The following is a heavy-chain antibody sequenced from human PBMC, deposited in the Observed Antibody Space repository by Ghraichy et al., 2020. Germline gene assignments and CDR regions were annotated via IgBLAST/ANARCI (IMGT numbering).Heavy chain of an antibody. CDR3: ARAVKAVAGIDYYYGMDV. CDR2: IIPIFGTA. J-gene: IGHJ6*02. Sequence: SVKVSCKASGGTFSSYAISWVRQAPGQGLEWMGGIIPIFGTANYAQKFQGRVTITTDESTSTAYMELSSLRSEDTAVYYCARAVKAVAGIDYYYGMDVWGQGTTVTVSS. V-gene: IGHV1-69*05. D-gene: IGHD6-19*01. CDR1: GGTFSSYA.